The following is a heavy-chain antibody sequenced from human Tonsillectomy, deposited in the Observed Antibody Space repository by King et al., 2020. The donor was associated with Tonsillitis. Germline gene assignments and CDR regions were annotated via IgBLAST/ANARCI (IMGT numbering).Heavy chain of an antibody. CDR2: ISSRSRYI. D-gene: IGHD3-3*01. CDR3: ARGQYYDFWSGYYRDYYYYYMDV. CDR1: GFTFSSYS. Sequence: VQLVESGGGLVKPGGSLRLSCAASGFTFSSYSMNWVRQAPGKGLELVSSISSRSRYIYYADSLKGRFTISRDNAKNPLYLQMNSLRAEDTAVYYCARGQYYDFWSGYYRDYYYYYMDVWGKGTTVTVSS. J-gene: IGHJ6*03. V-gene: IGHV3-21*01.